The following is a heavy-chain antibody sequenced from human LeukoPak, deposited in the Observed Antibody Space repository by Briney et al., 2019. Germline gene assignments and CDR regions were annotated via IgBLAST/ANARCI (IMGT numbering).Heavy chain of an antibody. CDR1: GFTFSSHG. V-gene: IGHV3-33*01. CDR2: IWYDGSNK. Sequence: PGRSLRLSCAASGFTFSSHGMHWVRQAPGKGLEWVAVIWYDGSNKYYADSVKGRFTISRDNSKNTLYLQMNSLRAEDTAVYYCARGAAREVDYWGQGTLVTVSS. J-gene: IGHJ4*02. D-gene: IGHD6-25*01. CDR3: ARGAAREVDY.